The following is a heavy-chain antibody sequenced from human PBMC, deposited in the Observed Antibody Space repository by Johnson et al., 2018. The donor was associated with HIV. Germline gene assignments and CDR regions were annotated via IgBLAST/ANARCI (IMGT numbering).Heavy chain of an antibody. D-gene: IGHD3-3*01. V-gene: IGHV3-30*02. CDR2: IRYDGSNK. J-gene: IGHJ3*02. CDR1: GFTVSTNY. Sequence: QVQLVESGGGLVQPGGSLRLSCAASGFTVSTNYMSWVRQAPGKGLEWVAFIRYDGSNKYYADFVKGRFTISRDNSKNTLYLQMNSLRAEDTAVYYCARGGVIHDAFDIWGQGTMVTLSS. CDR3: ARGGVIHDAFDI.